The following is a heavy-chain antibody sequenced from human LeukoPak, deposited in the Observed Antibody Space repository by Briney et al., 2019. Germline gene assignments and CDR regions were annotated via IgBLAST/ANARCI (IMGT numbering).Heavy chain of an antibody. D-gene: IGHD6-6*01. Sequence: ASVKVSCKASGYTFTSYDINWVRQATGQGLEWMGWMNPNSGNTGYAQKFQGRVTITRNTSISTAYMELSSLRSEDTAVYYCASDHTRLAAREFWGQGTLVTVSS. V-gene: IGHV1-8*01. CDR3: ASDHTRLAAREF. J-gene: IGHJ4*02. CDR1: GYTFTSYD. CDR2: MNPNSGNT.